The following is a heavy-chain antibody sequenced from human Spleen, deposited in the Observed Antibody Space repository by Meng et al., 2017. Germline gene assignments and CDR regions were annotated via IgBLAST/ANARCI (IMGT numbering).Heavy chain of an antibody. CDR2: INHSAST. V-gene: IGHV4-34*01. J-gene: IGHJ6*02. CDR3: ARAPTRRAAAGTYYYYGMDV. D-gene: IGHD6-13*01. CDR1: GGSFSGYD. Sequence: SETLSLTCAVYGGSFSGYDWSWVRQPPGKGLEWIGKINHSASTNYNPPLKSRVTISVDTSKNQFSLKLSSVAAADTAVYYCARAPTRRAAAGTYYYYGMDVWGQGTTVTVSS.